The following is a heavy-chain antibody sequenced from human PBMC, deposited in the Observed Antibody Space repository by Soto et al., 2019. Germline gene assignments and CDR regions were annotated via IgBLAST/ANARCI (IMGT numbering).Heavy chain of an antibody. V-gene: IGHV1-69*01. CDR2: IITLFGTA. CDR3: AREVGYGDFSAALLD. Sequence: VQLMQSGAEVKQPGSSVKVSCKASGGTFSSHSINWVRQAPGQGLEWMGGIITLFGTANYAQNFQGRVTMTADQSTSTAYMELNSLRSDETAGYYCAREVGYGDFSAALLDWGQGTLVTDSS. J-gene: IGHJ4*02. D-gene: IGHD4-17*01. CDR1: GGTFSSHS.